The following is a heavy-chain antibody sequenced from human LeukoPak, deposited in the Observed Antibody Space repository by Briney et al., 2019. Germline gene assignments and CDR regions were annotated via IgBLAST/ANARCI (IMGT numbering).Heavy chain of an antibody. CDR3: ARQSLDGGSCYDY. CDR2: MNPNSGNT. V-gene: IGHV1-8*01. Sequence: ASVKVSCKASGYSFSTFDINWVRQAPGQGPEWMGWMNPNSGNTGYAQKFQGRVTLTRSTSMTTAYMELSSLRSEDTAVYYCARQSLDGGSCYDYWGQGTPVTASS. D-gene: IGHD2-15*01. CDR1: GYSFSTFD. J-gene: IGHJ4*02.